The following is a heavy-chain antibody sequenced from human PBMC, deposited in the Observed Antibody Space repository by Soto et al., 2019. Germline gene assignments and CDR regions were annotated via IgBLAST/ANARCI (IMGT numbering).Heavy chain of an antibody. J-gene: IGHJ4*02. CDR1: GYKFTNYW. CDR3: AKSAVVIPAVPWDS. V-gene: IGHV5-10-1*01. CDR2: IDPSDSYT. Sequence: PGESLKISCQGSGYKFTNYWISWVRQMPGKGLEWMGEIDPSDSYTTYSVSFQGLVTFSVDKSISTAYLQWSSLKTSDTAIYFCAKSAVVIPAVPWDSWGQGTLVTVSS. D-gene: IGHD2-2*01.